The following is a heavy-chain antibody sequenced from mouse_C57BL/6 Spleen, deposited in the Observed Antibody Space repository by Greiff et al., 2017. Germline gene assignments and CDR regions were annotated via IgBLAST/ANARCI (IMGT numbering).Heavy chain of an antibody. CDR2: ISSGGDYI. CDR1: GFTFSSYA. CDR3: TRDGLRAWFAY. D-gene: IGHD2-4*01. J-gene: IGHJ3*01. Sequence: EVKVEESGEGLVKPGGSLKLSCAASGFTFSSYAMSWVRQTPEKRLEWVAYISSGGDYIYYADTVKGRFTISRDNARNTLYLQMSSLKSEDTAMYYCTRDGLRAWFAYWGQGTLVTVSA. V-gene: IGHV5-9-1*02.